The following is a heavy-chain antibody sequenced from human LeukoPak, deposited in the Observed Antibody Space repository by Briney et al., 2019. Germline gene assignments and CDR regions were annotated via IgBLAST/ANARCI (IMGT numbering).Heavy chain of an antibody. Sequence: SETLSLTCTVSGYSISSGYYWGWIRPPPGKGLEWIGSIYHSGSTYYNPSLKSRVTISVDTSKSQFSLKLSSVTAADTAVYYCARGYSSSWYRGGNWFDPWGQGTLVTVSS. V-gene: IGHV4-38-2*02. CDR3: ARGYSSSWYRGGNWFDP. CDR1: GYSISSGYY. J-gene: IGHJ5*02. D-gene: IGHD6-13*01. CDR2: IYHSGST.